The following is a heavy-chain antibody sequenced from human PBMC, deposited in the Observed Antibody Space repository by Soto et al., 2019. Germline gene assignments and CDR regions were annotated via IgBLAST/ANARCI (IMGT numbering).Heavy chain of an antibody. Sequence: QVQLQESGPGLVKPSETLSLTCTVSGGSISTYYWSWIRQPPGKGLEWIGYIHYSGTTNYNPSLKGRVTVSVATSKNQFSLKLSSGTAADTAVYYCARGYYDSSGYYHAYWYFDLWGRGTLVTVSS. CDR3: ARGYYDSSGYYHAYWYFDL. D-gene: IGHD3-22*01. CDR1: GGSISTYY. V-gene: IGHV4-59*01. CDR2: IHYSGTT. J-gene: IGHJ2*01.